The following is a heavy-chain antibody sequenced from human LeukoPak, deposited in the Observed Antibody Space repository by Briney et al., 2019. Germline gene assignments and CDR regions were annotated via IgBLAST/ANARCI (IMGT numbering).Heavy chain of an antibody. CDR1: GFTFSGFS. D-gene: IGHD4-17*01. V-gene: IGHV3-7*01. J-gene: IGHJ6*02. Sequence: PGGSLRLSCAASGFTFSGFSMSWVRQSPTKGLEWVANIKQDGSERYYVDSVKGRFTISRDNAKNSLSLQMNNLRVEDTAVYYCARDREATVTSYYGMDVWGQGTTVTVSS. CDR2: IKQDGSER. CDR3: ARDREATVTSYYGMDV.